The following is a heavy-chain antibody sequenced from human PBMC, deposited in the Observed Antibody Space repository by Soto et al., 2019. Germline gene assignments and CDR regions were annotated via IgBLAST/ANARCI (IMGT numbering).Heavy chain of an antibody. D-gene: IGHD6-13*01. CDR2: IDPSNSYT. J-gene: IGHJ6*02. V-gene: IGHV5-10-1*01. CDR3: ARRSIAAAGQMNGMDV. CDR1: VYSFTSYW. Sequence: PGESLKISCKGSVYSFTSYWISWVRQMPGKGLEWMGRIDPSNSYTNYSPSFQGHVTISADKSISTAYLQWSSLKASDTAMYYCARRSIAAAGQMNGMDVWGQGTTVTVSS.